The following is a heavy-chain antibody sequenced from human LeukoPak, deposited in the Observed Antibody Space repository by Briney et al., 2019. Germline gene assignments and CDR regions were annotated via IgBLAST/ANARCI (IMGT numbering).Heavy chain of an antibody. CDR1: GFTFSSYA. V-gene: IGHV4-34*01. CDR3: ARRGALGYCSSTSCLRMTTRSYWFDP. D-gene: IGHD2-2*01. J-gene: IGHJ5*02. CDR2: INHSGST. Sequence: GSLRLSCAASGFTFSSYAMSWVRQPPGKGLEWIGEINHSGSTNYNPSLKSRVTISVDTSKNQFSLKLSSVTAADTAVYYCARRGALGYCSSTSCLRMTTRSYWFDPWGQGTLVTVSS.